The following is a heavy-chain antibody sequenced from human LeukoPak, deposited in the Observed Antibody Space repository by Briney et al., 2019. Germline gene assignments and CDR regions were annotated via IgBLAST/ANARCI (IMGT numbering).Heavy chain of an antibody. CDR3: AKGEYGGDWTVDAFDI. J-gene: IGHJ3*02. V-gene: IGHV3-74*01. Sequence: PGGTLRLSCAASGFTFSSYWMHWVRQAPGKGLVWVSRINTDGSNTNYADSVKGRFTISRDNTKNTVYLQMNNLRVEDTAIYYCAKGEYGGDWTVDAFDIWGQGTMVTVSS. CDR1: GFTFSSYW. D-gene: IGHD2-21*02. CDR2: INTDGSNT.